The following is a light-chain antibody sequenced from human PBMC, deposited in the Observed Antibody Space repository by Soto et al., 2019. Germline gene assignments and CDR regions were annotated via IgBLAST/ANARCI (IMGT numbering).Light chain of an antibody. V-gene: IGKV3-11*01. CDR1: QSVRSY. CDR2: DAS. Sequence: DIVLTQSPATLSLSPGERATLSCRASQSVRSYLAWYQQKPGQAPRLLIYDASSRATGIPARFSGSGSGTDFTLTISSLEPADFAVYYCQQRSNWPQLTFGGGTKVEIK. CDR3: QQRSNWPQLT. J-gene: IGKJ4*01.